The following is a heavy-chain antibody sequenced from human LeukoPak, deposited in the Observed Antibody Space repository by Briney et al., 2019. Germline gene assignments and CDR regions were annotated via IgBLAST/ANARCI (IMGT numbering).Heavy chain of an antibody. CDR3: AKYLLLLWFGELSSMDV. V-gene: IGHV3-33*06. Sequence: GRSLRLSRAASGFTFSSYGMHWVRQAPGKGREWVAVIWYDGSNKYYADSVKGRFTISRDNSNNTLYLKMNSLRAEDTAVYYCAKYLLLLWFGELSSMDVWGKGTTVTVSS. J-gene: IGHJ6*04. CDR1: GFTFSSYG. CDR2: IWYDGSNK. D-gene: IGHD3-10*01.